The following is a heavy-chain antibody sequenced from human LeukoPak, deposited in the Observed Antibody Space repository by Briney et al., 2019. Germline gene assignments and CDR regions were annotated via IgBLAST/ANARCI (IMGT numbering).Heavy chain of an antibody. J-gene: IGHJ4*02. Sequence: SQTLSRTCAISGDSVSSNSAAWNWIRQSPSRGLEWLGRTYYRSKWYNDYAVSVKSRITINPDTSKNKFSLQLNSVTPEDTAVYYCARELEMATIYSYFDYWGQGTLVTVSS. D-gene: IGHD5-24*01. V-gene: IGHV6-1*01. CDR3: ARELEMATIYSYFDY. CDR1: GDSVSSNSAA. CDR2: TYYRSKWYN.